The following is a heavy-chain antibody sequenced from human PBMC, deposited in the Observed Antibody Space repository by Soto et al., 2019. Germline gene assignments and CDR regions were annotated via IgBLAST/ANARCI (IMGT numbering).Heavy chain of an antibody. CDR2: ISSSSSYI. CDR3: ARGDSFSRYSSGWSQIEV. V-gene: IGHV3-21*01. Sequence: PGGSLRLSCAASGSTFSSYSMNWVRQAPGKGLEWVSSISSSSSYIYYADSVKGRFTISRDNAKNSLYLQMNSLRAEDTAVYYCARGDSFSRYSSGWSQIEVWGQGTMVTVSS. D-gene: IGHD6-19*01. CDR1: GSTFSSYS. J-gene: IGHJ3*01.